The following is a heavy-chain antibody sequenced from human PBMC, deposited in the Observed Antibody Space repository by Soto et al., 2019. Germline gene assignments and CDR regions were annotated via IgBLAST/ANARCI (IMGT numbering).Heavy chain of an antibody. D-gene: IGHD3-22*01. J-gene: IGHJ4*02. CDR1: GGSISSGDYY. CDR3: ARGSYYYDNSGYYHY. V-gene: IGHV4-30-4*01. CDR2: IYYSGST. Sequence: SSETLSLTCTVSGGSISSGDYYWSWIRQPPGKGLEWIGYIYYSGSTYYNPSLKSRVTISVDTSKNQFSLKLSSVTAADTAVYYCARGSYYYDNSGYYHYWGQGTLVTVSS.